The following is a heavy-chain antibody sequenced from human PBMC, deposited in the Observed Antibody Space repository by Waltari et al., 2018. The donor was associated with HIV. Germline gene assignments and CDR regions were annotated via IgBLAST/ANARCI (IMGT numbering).Heavy chain of an antibody. D-gene: IGHD3-10*01. Sequence: EAQLLESGGGLVQHGGSLRVPCVGPGFTFSNYAMIWVRQAPGKGLEWVSAIAASYPNTYYSDSVRGRFTVSKDNSENSLHLQMNSLRAEDTALYYCARIYVSGAFDIWGQGTVVTVSS. J-gene: IGHJ3*02. CDR1: GFTFSNYA. CDR2: IAASYPNT. V-gene: IGHV3-23*01. CDR3: ARIYVSGAFDI.